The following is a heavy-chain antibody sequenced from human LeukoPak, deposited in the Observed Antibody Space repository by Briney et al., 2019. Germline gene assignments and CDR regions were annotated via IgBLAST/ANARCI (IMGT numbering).Heavy chain of an antibody. J-gene: IGHJ5*02. CDR2: INHSGST. Sequence: PSETLSLTCAVYGGSFSGYCWSWIRQSPGKGLEWIGEINHSGSTNYNPSLKSRVTISVDTSKNQFSLKLSSVTAADTAVYYCARVYCSSTSCYLRLFDPWGQGPLVTVSS. CDR3: ARVYCSSTSCYLRLFDP. D-gene: IGHD2-2*01. CDR1: GGSFSGYC. V-gene: IGHV4-34*01.